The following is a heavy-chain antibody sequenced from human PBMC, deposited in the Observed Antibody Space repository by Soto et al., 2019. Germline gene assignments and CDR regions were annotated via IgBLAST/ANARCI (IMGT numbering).Heavy chain of an antibody. D-gene: IGHD6-13*01. CDR1: GFTFSNCA. Sequence: GGSLRLSCAASGFTFSNCAMHWVRQAPGKGLEWVAVISYDGSNKYYADSVKGRFTISRDSSKNTLYLQMNSLRADDTAVYYCARVGTGYSSSWYLDYWGQGTLVTVSS. V-gene: IGHV3-30-3*01. CDR3: ARVGTGYSSSWYLDY. CDR2: ISYDGSNK. J-gene: IGHJ4*02.